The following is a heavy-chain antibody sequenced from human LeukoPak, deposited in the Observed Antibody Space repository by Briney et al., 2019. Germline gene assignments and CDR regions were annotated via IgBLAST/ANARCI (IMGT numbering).Heavy chain of an antibody. Sequence: PGRSLRLSWAASGFIFSKCGMHWVRQAPGKGLEWVAVISYDGSNKNYADSVKGRFTISRDNSENTLYLQMNSLRVEDTAVYYCAKGRGAYYYYAMDVWGQGTTVTVSS. D-gene: IGHD3-16*01. J-gene: IGHJ6*02. CDR3: AKGRGAYYYYAMDV. CDR2: ISYDGSNK. CDR1: GFIFSKCG. V-gene: IGHV3-30*18.